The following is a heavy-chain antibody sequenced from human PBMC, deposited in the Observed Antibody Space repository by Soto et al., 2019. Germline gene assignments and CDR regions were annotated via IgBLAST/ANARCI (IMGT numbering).Heavy chain of an antibody. Sequence: SETLSLTCAVYGGSFSGYYWSWIRQPPGKGLEWIGEINHSGSTNYNPSLKSRVTISVDTSKNQFSLKLSSVTAADTAVYYCARGILEVDVWGKGTTVTVSS. V-gene: IGHV4-34*01. J-gene: IGHJ6*04. CDR2: INHSGST. CDR1: GGSFSGYY. D-gene: IGHD1-1*01. CDR3: ARGILEVDV.